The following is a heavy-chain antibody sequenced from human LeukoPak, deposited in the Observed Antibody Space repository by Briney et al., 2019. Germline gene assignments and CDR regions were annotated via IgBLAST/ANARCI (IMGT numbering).Heavy chain of an antibody. CDR1: GFTFSSYA. D-gene: IGHD3-10*01. V-gene: IGHV3-23*01. CDR2: ISGSGGST. Sequence: PGGSLTLSCAPSGFTFSSYAMRWVRQAPGKGLEWLSAISGSGGSTYYADSVKGRFTISRDNSKNTLYLQMNSLRAEDTTVYYCANNHRGYGSWSYYNDVGTLYYYYYMDVWGKGTTVTVSS. CDR3: ANNHRGYGSWSYYNDVGTLYYYYYMDV. J-gene: IGHJ6*03.